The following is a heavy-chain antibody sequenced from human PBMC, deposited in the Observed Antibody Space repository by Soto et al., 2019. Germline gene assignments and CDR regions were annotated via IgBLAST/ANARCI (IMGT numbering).Heavy chain of an antibody. V-gene: IGHV4-34*01. D-gene: IGHD6-6*01. CDR3: VRARYSCSSIRYYYGMYV. CDR1: GGSFSGYY. Sequence: SETLSLTCAVYGGSFSGYYWSWIRQPPGKGLEWIGEINHSGSTNYNPSLKSRVTISVDTSKNHFSLKLSSVTAADTAVYYCVRARYSCSSIRYYYGMYVWGQGTTVTVSS. CDR2: INHSGST. J-gene: IGHJ6*02.